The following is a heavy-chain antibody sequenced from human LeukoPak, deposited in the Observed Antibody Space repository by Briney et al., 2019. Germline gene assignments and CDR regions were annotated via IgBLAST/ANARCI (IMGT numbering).Heavy chain of an antibody. D-gene: IGHD3-3*01. CDR3: ARDDTYYDFWSGGYYFDY. V-gene: IGHV3-7*05. Sequence: GGSLRLSCAASGFTFSSYWMSWVRQAPGKGLEWVANIKQDGSEKYYVDSVKGRFTISRDNAKNSLYLQMNSLRAEDTAVYYCARDDTYYDFWSGGYYFDYWGQGTLVTVSS. CDR1: GFTFSSYW. CDR2: IKQDGSEK. J-gene: IGHJ4*02.